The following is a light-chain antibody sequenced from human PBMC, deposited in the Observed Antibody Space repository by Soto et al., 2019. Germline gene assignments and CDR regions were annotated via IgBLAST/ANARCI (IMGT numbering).Light chain of an antibody. CDR1: QSVSSY. J-gene: IGKJ5*01. Sequence: EIVLTQSPATLSLSPGERATLSCRASQSVSSYLAWYQQKPGQAPRLLIYDAPNRATGIPARFSGSGSGTDFTLTISSLEPEDFAVYYCQQRSNWPGITFGQGTRLEIK. CDR3: QQRSNWPGIT. CDR2: DAP. V-gene: IGKV3-11*01.